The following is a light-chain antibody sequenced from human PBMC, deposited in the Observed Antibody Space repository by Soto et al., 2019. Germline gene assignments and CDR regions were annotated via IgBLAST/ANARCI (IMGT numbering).Light chain of an antibody. CDR3: CSYAGNYDGV. V-gene: IGLV2-11*01. J-gene: IGLJ2*01. CDR2: DVN. Sequence: QSVLTQPRSVSGSPGQSVTISCTGTSSDVGGYNYVSWYQQHPGKAPKLIIYDVNKRPSGVPDRFSGSKSGNTASLTISGLQAEDEADYYCCSYAGNYDGVFGGGTKLTVL. CDR1: SSDVGGYNY.